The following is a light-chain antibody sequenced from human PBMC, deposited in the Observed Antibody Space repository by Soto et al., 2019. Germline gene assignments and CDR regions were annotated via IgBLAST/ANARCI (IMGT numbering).Light chain of an antibody. V-gene: IGLV3-25*02. Sequence: SSELTQPPSVSVSPGQTARITCSGDTLPKQYVYWYQQKPGQAPILLIYKDFQRPLGIPERFSGSSSGTTVTLTISGVQAEDEADYYCQSADSSVVFGGGTKVTVL. J-gene: IGLJ2*01. CDR3: QSADSSVV. CDR1: TLPKQY. CDR2: KDF.